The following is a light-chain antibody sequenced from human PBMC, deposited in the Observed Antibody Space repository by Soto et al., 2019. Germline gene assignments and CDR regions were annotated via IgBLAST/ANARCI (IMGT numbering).Light chain of an antibody. CDR1: QSFRGL. Sequence: EVVLTQSPVTLSLSPGERATLSCRASQSFRGLLAWYQQKPGQAPRLLIYDAYNRATGIPPRFSGSGSWTDFTLTISSLEPEDSAVYYGQQRHMWPITFGQGTRLEIK. CDR2: DAY. CDR3: QQRHMWPIT. J-gene: IGKJ5*01. V-gene: IGKV3-11*01.